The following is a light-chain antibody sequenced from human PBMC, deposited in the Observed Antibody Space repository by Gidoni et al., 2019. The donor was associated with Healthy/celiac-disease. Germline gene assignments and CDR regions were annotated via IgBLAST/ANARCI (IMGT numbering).Light chain of an antibody. CDR1: NSNIGAGYD. J-gene: IGLJ3*02. CDR3: QSYDSSLSGWV. CDR2: GNN. Sequence: QSVLPQPPPVSGAPGPSVTISCTGSNSNIGAGYDVHWYQQFPGTAPKLLIYGNNNRPSGVPDRFSGSKSGTSASLAITGLQAEDESDYYCQSYDSSLSGWVFGGGTKLTVL. V-gene: IGLV1-40*01.